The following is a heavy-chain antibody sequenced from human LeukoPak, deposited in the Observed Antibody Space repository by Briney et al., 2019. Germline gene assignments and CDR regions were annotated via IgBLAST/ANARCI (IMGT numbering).Heavy chain of an antibody. CDR3: ARFVVVTAIPWDY. J-gene: IGHJ4*02. Sequence: PSETLSLTCTVSGGSISSSSYYWGWIRQPPGEGLEWIGSIYYSGSTYYNPSLKSRVTISVDTSKNQFSLKLSSVTAADTAVYYCARFVVVTAIPWDYWGQGTLVTVSS. V-gene: IGHV4-39*07. CDR2: IYYSGST. D-gene: IGHD2-21*02. CDR1: GGSISSSSYY.